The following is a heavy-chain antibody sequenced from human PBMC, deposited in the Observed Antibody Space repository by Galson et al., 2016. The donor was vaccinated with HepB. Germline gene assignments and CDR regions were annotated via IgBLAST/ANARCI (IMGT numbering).Heavy chain of an antibody. D-gene: IGHD2-15*01. CDR2: ISRSGDST. CDR1: GFTFNNYG. V-gene: IGHV3-23*01. CDR3: ARNHRGRGTDWFDS. Sequence: SLRLSCAASGFTFNNYGMTWVRQAPGKGLEVVSSISRSGDSTDYADSVKGRFIISRDNTKNTLSLQMNSLRAEDTAVYYCARNHRGRGTDWFDSWGQGTLVTVSS. J-gene: IGHJ5*01.